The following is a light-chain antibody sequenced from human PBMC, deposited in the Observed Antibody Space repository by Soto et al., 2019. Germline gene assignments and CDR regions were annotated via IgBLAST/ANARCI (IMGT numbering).Light chain of an antibody. CDR2: GAS. V-gene: IGKV3-15*01. J-gene: IGKJ2*02. CDR3: QQYNNWPST. Sequence: EIVMTQSPATLSVSPGERATLSCRASQSVSSNLAWYQQKPGQAPRLLIYGASTRATGIPARFSGNGSGTEFTLTISSLQSEDFAVYYCQQYNNWPSTFGQGTKLEIK. CDR1: QSVSSN.